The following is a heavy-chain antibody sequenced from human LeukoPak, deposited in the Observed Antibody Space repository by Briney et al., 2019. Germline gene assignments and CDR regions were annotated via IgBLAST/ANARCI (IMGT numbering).Heavy chain of an antibody. Sequence: SVKVSCKASGGTFSSYAISWVRQAPGQGLEWMGRIIPIFGTPNYAQKFQGRVTITTDESTSTAYMELSSLRSEDTAVYYCARSLTWIQLWHAFDIWGQGTMVTVSS. CDR2: IIPIFGTP. CDR1: GGTFSSYA. CDR3: ARSLTWIQLWHAFDI. J-gene: IGHJ3*02. D-gene: IGHD5-18*01. V-gene: IGHV1-69*05.